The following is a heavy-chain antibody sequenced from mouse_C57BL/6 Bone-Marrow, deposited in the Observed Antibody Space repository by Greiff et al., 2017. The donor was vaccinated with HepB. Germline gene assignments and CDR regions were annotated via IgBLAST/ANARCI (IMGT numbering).Heavy chain of an antibody. CDR2: IDPSDSYT. J-gene: IGHJ2*01. D-gene: IGHD2-3*01. V-gene: IGHV1-59*01. CDR1: GYTFTSYW. CDR3: ARTDGLLPPYFDY. Sequence: VQLQQPGAELVRPGTSVKLSCKASGYTFTSYWMHWVKQRPGQGLEWIGVIDPSDSYTNYNQKFKGKATLTVDTSSSTAYMQLSSLTSEDSAVYYCARTDGLLPPYFDYWGQGTTLTVSS.